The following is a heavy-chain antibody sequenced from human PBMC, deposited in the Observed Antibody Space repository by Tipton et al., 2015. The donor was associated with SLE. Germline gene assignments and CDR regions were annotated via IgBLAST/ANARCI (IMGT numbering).Heavy chain of an antibody. V-gene: IGHV4-4*07. CDR2: IYTSVST. D-gene: IGHD2-21*01. J-gene: IGHJ4*02. Sequence: GLVKPSETLSLTCSVSGDSISSYYWSWIRQPAGGGLEWIGRIYTSVSTYYNPSLKSRVTMSADTSTNQFSLRLTSVTAADTAVYFCARDIEAPGDFLYFDYWGQGIMVTVSS. CDR3: ARDIEAPGDFLYFDY. CDR1: GDSISSYY.